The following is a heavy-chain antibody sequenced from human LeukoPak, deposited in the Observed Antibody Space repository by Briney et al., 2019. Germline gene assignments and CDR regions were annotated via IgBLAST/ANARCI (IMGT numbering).Heavy chain of an antibody. CDR3: AKVLSEGYLPGYYNPYDS. J-gene: IGHJ4*02. CDR2: ISYEGNNI. Sequence: PGKSVRLSCEASGFTFSTYAIHWVRQAPGKGLEWVAVISYEGNNIYYVDSVKGRFTIARDNSKNTLYLQMNSLRAEDTAVYYCAKVLSEGYLPGYYNPYDSWGQGTLVTVSS. CDR1: GFTFSTYA. V-gene: IGHV3-30*18. D-gene: IGHD3-9*01.